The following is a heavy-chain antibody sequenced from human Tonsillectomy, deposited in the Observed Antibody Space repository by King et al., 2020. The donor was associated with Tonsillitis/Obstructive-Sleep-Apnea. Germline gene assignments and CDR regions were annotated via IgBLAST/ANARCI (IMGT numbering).Heavy chain of an antibody. J-gene: IGHJ3*02. D-gene: IGHD2-15*01. CDR1: HFNFNYFW. CDR2: IKQDGSVK. V-gene: IGHV3-7*03. CDR3: TRDRGDCRTVCYDVLDI. Sequence: VQLVESGGGLVQPGGSLRLSCAASHFNFNYFWMTWVRQSPGKGLEWVANIKQDGSVKNYVDSVRGRFTISRDNGKNSLYLQMDSLGVEDTAVYYCTRDRGDCRTVCYDVLDIWGQGTMVTVSS.